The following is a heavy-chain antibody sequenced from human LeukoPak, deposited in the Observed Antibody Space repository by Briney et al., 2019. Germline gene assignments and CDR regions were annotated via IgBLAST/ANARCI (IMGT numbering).Heavy chain of an antibody. CDR1: GFSSSNYW. CDR3: ARIAVAGNEPFDY. J-gene: IGHJ4*02. D-gene: IGHD6-19*01. CDR2: IKQDGSEK. Sequence: GGSLRLSCAASGFSSSNYWMSCVRHAPGKGLEWVANIKQDGSEKYNVDSVKGRFNIPRDNAKNSVYVQMNSLRAEDTAVYYCARIAVAGNEPFDYWGQGTLVTVPS. V-gene: IGHV3-7*03.